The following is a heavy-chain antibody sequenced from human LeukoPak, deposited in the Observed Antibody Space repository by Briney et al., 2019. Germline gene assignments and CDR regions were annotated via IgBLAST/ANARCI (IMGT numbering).Heavy chain of an antibody. D-gene: IGHD2-15*01. CDR1: GGSFSGYY. V-gene: IGHV4-34*01. CDR3: ASRLGYCSGGSCRPLDY. J-gene: IGHJ4*02. CDR2: INHSGST. Sequence: SETLSLTCAVYGGSFSGYYWSWIRQPPGKGLEWIGEINHSGSTNYNPSLKSRVTISVDTSKNQFSLKLSSVTAADTAVYYCASRLGYCSGGSCRPLDYWGQGTLVTVSS.